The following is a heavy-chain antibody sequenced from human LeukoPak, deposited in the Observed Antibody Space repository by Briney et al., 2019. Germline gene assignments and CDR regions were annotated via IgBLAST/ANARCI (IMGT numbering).Heavy chain of an antibody. CDR3: ARDRENTAMGFDY. V-gene: IGHV4-61*02. J-gene: IGHJ4*02. Sequence: PSETLSLTCTVSGGSISSGSYYWSWIRQPAGKGLEWIGRIYTSGSTNYNPSLKSRVTISVDTSKNQFSLKLSSVTAADTAVYYCARDRENTAMGFDYWGQGTLVTVSS. CDR2: IYTSGST. D-gene: IGHD5-18*01. CDR1: GGSISSGSYY.